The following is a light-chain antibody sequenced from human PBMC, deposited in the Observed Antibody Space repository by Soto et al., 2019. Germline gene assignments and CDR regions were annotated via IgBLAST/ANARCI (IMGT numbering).Light chain of an antibody. CDR2: SGN. Sequence: QSVLTQPPSASGTPGQRVTISCSGSSSNIGTNTVNWYQQLPGSAPKLLIYSGNQRPSGVPDRFSASKSGTSASLAISGLQAGDEADYYGAAWDDSLTGYVFGPGTKVTVL. J-gene: IGLJ1*01. V-gene: IGLV1-44*01. CDR3: AAWDDSLTGYV. CDR1: SSNIGTNT.